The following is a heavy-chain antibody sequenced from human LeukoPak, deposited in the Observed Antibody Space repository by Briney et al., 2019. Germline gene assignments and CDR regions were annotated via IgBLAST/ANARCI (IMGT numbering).Heavy chain of an antibody. D-gene: IGHD3-3*01. CDR3: ARAPPFGGPSD. Sequence: GGSLRLSCAAFGFTFSSYIMNWVRQAPGKGLEWVSSISSISSYIYYADSVKGRLTISRDNAKNSLYLQMNSLRAEDTAVYYCARAPPFGGPSDWGQGTLVTVSS. V-gene: IGHV3-21*01. CDR1: GFTFSSYI. J-gene: IGHJ4*02. CDR2: ISSISSYI.